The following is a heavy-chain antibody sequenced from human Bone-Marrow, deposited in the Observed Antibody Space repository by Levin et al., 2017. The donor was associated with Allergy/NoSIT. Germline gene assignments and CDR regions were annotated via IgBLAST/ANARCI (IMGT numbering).Heavy chain of an antibody. D-gene: IGHD2-8*01. CDR1: GFTFSAHT. CDR2: ISKDGSHK. Sequence: GESLKISCQGTGFTFSAHTLHWVRQAPGKGLEWVAVISKDGSHKYSGESVKGRCSVSRDNSKNTVYLRMNSLRIEDTAVYYCAKGSQQLVSGWFDPWGQGTLVTVSS. J-gene: IGHJ5*02. CDR3: AKGSQQLVSGWFDP. V-gene: IGHV3-30*04.